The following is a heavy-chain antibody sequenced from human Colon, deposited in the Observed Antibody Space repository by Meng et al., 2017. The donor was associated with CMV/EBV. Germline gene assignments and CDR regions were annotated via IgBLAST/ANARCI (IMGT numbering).Heavy chain of an antibody. J-gene: IGHJ3*02. CDR2: ISGSGGST. D-gene: IGHD3-10*01. CDR1: GFTFSSYA. V-gene: IGHV3-23*01. CDR3: AKDHYPGGHDAFDI. Sequence: GESLKISCAASGFTFSSYAMSWVRQAPGKGLEWVSAISGSGGSTYFADSVKGRFTISRDNYKNTLYLQMNSRRDEDTAVYYCAKDHYPGGHDAFDIWGQGTMVTVSS.